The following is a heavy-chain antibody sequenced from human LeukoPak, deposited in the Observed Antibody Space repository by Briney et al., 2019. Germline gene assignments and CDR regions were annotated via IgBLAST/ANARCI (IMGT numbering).Heavy chain of an antibody. CDR2: ISYDGSNK. V-gene: IGHV3-30*03. CDR1: GSTLRTYG. CDR3: ARRNYYDSSGLDP. J-gene: IGHJ5*02. Sequence: GGSLRLSCAASGSTLRTYGMHWVRQAPGKGLEWVAVISYDGSNKYYADSVKGRFTISRDNSKNTLYLQMNSLRLEDTAVYYCARRNYYDSSGLDPWGQGTLVTVSS. D-gene: IGHD3-22*01.